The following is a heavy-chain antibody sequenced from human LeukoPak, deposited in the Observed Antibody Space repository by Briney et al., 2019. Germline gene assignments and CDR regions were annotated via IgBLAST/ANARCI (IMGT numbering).Heavy chain of an antibody. J-gene: IGHJ4*02. D-gene: IGHD3-22*01. V-gene: IGHV1-18*01. CDR2: ISAYNGDT. CDR3: ARDPSNSSGYHAHFDS. Sequence: GASVKVSCKASGYTFTSYGISWVRQAPGQGLEWMGWISAYNGDTMYAQNLQGRVTMTTDTSTTTAYMELRSLRSDDTAMYYCARDPSNSSGYHAHFDSWGQGTLVTVSS. CDR1: GYTFTSYG.